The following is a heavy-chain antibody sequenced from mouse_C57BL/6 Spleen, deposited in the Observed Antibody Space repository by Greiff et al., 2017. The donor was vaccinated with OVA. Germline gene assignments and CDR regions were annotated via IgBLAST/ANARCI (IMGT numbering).Heavy chain of an antibody. CDR1: GYTFTDYE. CDR3: TISTGTFAY. CDR2: IDPETGGT. J-gene: IGHJ3*01. Sequence: VHLVESGAELVRPGASVTLSCKASGYTFTDYEMHWVKQTPVHGLEWIGAIDPETGGTAYNQKFKGKAILTADKSSSTAYMELRSLTSEDSAVYYCTISTGTFAYWGQGTLVTVSA. V-gene: IGHV1-15*01. D-gene: IGHD4-1*02.